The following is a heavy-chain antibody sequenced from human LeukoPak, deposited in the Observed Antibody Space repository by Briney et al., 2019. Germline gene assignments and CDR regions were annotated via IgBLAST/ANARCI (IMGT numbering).Heavy chain of an antibody. Sequence: SETLSLTCAVYGGSFSGYYWSWIRQPPGKGLEWIGEINHSGSTYYNPSLKSRVTISVDTSKNQFSLKLSSVTAADTAVYYCARSHPKRYSYGPYYFDYWGQGTLVTVSS. D-gene: IGHD5-18*01. J-gene: IGHJ4*02. CDR1: GGSFSGYY. V-gene: IGHV4-34*01. CDR3: ARSHPKRYSYGPYYFDY. CDR2: INHSGST.